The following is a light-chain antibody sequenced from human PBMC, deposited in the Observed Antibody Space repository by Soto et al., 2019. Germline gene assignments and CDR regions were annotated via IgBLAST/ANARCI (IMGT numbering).Light chain of an antibody. CDR1: QSVSSY. CDR3: QQRSNWPLT. Sequence: EIVLTQSPDTLSLSPGDRATISCRASQSVSSYLAWYQQKPGQAPRLLIYDASNRATGIPARFSGSGSGTDFTLTISSLEPEDFAVYYCQQRSNWPLTFGGGTKVEIK. J-gene: IGKJ4*01. CDR2: DAS. V-gene: IGKV3-11*01.